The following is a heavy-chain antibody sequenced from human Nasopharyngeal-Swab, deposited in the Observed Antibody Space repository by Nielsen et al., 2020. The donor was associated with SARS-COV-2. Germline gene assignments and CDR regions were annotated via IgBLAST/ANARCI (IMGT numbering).Heavy chain of an antibody. CDR3: ARSKGVYYYYYMDV. CDR2: ISSNGGST. V-gene: IGHV3-64*04. CDR1: GFTFSSYA. J-gene: IGHJ6*03. Sequence: GESLKISCSASGFTFSSYAMHWVRQAPGKGLEYVSAISSNGGSTYYADSVKGRFTISRDNSKNTLYLQMNSLRAEDTAVYYCARSKGVYYYYYMDVWGKGTTVTVSS.